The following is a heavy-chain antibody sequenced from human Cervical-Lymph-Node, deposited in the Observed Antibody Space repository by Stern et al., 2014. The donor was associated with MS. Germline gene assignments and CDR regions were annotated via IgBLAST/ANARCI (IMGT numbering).Heavy chain of an antibody. Sequence: VQLVESGAEVKKPGASVNVSCKASGYTFTKYYMRWVRQAPGQGLEWMGIINTSGDSTSYAPKFQGRFTITRDASTNTVYMELNRLRSEDTAVYYCGRDEGGVVPTAVLDFWGQGTVVTVSS. J-gene: IGHJ4*02. CDR1: GYTFTKYY. V-gene: IGHV1-46*01. CDR2: INTSGDST. D-gene: IGHD3-16*01. CDR3: GRDEGGVVPTAVLDF.